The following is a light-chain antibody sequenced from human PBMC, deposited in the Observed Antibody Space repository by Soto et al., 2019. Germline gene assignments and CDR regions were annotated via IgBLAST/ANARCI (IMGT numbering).Light chain of an antibody. J-gene: IGLJ3*02. Sequence: QLVLTQSPSASASLGASVKLTCTLSSGHSSYAIAWHQQQPEKGPRYLMKLNSDGSHSKGDGIPDRFSGSSSGAERYLTISSLRSEDEADYYCQTWGTGIPWVFGGGTKRTVL. CDR3: QTWGTGIPWV. CDR2: LNSDGSH. CDR1: SGHSSYA. V-gene: IGLV4-69*01.